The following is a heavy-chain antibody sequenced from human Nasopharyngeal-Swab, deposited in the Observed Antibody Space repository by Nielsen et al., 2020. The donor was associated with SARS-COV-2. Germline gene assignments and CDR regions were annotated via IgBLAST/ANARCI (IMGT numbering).Heavy chain of an antibody. V-gene: IGHV4-31*02. CDR2: IYYSGST. D-gene: IGHD6-6*01. Sequence: WIRQPPGKGLEWIGYIYYSGSTYYNPPLKSRVTISVDTSKNQFSLKLSSVTAADTAVHYCARVSRYYYMDVWGKGTTVTVSS. J-gene: IGHJ6*03. CDR3: ARVSRYYYMDV.